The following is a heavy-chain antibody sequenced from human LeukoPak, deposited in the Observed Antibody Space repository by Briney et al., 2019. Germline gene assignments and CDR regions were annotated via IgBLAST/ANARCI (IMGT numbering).Heavy chain of an antibody. J-gene: IGHJ4*02. D-gene: IGHD5-18*01. CDR2: IGGGGLYT. CDR1: GFTLSSCA. Sequence: PGGSLSLSCAASGFTLSSCAMSWVPQAPGKGLEWVSIIGGGGLYTYYADSVKGRFTISRDNSKNTLYLQMDSLRAEDTAVYYCAKIGESYGRFDFWGQGTLVTVSS. CDR3: AKIGESYGRFDF. V-gene: IGHV3-23*01.